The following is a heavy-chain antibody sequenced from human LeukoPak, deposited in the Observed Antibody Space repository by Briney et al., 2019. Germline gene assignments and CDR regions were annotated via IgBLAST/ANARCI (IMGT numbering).Heavy chain of an antibody. CDR1: GFTFSSYA. CDR3: ARASLEWTQMDYYYYYMDV. CDR2: ISSSSSYI. J-gene: IGHJ6*03. V-gene: IGHV3-21*01. D-gene: IGHD3-3*01. Sequence: PGGSLRLSCAASGFTFSSYAMSWVRQAPGKGLEWVSSISSSSSYIYYADSVKGRFTISRDNAKNSLYLQMNSLRAEDTAVYYCARASLEWTQMDYYYYYMDVWGKGTTVTVSS.